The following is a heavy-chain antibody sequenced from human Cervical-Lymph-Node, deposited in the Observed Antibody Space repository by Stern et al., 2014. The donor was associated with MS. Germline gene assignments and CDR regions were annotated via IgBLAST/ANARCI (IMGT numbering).Heavy chain of an antibody. Sequence: VQLVQSGAEVKKPGESLKISCKGSGYSFTANWIAWVRQMPGKGLEWMGIIYPGDSDTRYSPSFQGQVTISAEKSISPAFPQWSSLKASGAGMDYCTGDYGDYGFDYWGQGTLVTVSS. CDR2: IYPGDSDT. CDR3: TGDYGDYGFDY. D-gene: IGHD4-17*01. V-gene: IGHV5-51*01. CDR1: GYSFTANW. J-gene: IGHJ4*02.